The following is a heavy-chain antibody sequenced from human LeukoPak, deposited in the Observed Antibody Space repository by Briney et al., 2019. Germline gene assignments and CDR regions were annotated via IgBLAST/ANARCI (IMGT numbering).Heavy chain of an antibody. V-gene: IGHV4-59*01. D-gene: IGHD3-22*01. CDR3: AREGDSSAWGDAFDI. CDR2: IYYSGNT. J-gene: IGHJ3*02. CDR1: GGSITSYN. Sequence: PSETLSLTCTVSGGSITSYNWNWIRQPPGKGLEWIGFIYYSGNTNYNPSLKSRVTISVDTSKNQFSLKLSSVAAADTAVYYCAREGDSSAWGDAFDIWRQGTMVTVSS.